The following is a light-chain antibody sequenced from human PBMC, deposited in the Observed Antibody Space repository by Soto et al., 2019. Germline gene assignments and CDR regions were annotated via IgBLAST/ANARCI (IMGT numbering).Light chain of an antibody. CDR3: LQDYSYPRT. J-gene: IGKJ1*01. Sequence: AIQMTQSPPSLSASVGDRVTITCRASQGIRDDLSWYQQKPGKAPKVLIYGATILHSGVPARFSGGGSGTEFTLTISSLQPEDFASYYCLQDYSYPRTFGQGTKVEIK. V-gene: IGKV1-6*01. CDR2: GAT. CDR1: QGIRDD.